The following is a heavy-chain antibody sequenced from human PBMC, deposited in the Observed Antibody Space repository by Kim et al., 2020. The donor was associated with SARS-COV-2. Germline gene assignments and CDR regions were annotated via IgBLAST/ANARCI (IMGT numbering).Heavy chain of an antibody. J-gene: IGHJ4*02. CDR1: GFSFNTYW. Sequence: GGSLRLSCAASGFSFNTYWMYWVRQSPGKGPVWVARMNSDGGITTYANSVKGRFSISRNNAKNTMYLQMNRLRVDDTAVYYCVRPVSDCRNGVCRYFFERWGQGTRVIVSS. CDR3: VRPVSDCRNGVCRYFFER. D-gene: IGHD2-8*01. CDR2: MNSDGGIT. V-gene: IGHV3-74*03.